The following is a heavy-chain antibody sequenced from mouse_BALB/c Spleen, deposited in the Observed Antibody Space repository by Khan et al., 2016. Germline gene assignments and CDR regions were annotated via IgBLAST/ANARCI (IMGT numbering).Heavy chain of an antibody. Sequence: VQLKQSGAELVKPGPSVKLSCTASGFNINDTFMHWVKQRPEQGLEWIGRIVPANGNTRYDPKLQGKATITADTSTNQAFLQLSSLTSEDTAVYYWARRGPIYYYGSTYGYWGQGTTLTVSS. J-gene: IGHJ2*01. CDR1: GFNINDTF. CDR3: ARRGPIYYYGSTYGY. D-gene: IGHD1-1*01. CDR2: IVPANGNT. V-gene: IGHV14-3*02.